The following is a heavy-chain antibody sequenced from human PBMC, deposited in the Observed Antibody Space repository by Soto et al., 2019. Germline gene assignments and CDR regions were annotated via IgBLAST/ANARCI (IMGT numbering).Heavy chain of an antibody. V-gene: IGHV3-9*01. CDR1: GFTFDDYA. D-gene: IGHD3-22*01. CDR2: ISWNSGSI. J-gene: IGHJ4*02. Sequence: PGGSLRLSCAASGFTFDDYAMHWVRQAPGKGLEWVSGISWNSGSIGYADSVKGPFTISRDNAKNSLYLQMNSLRAEDTALYYCAKESARDSSGPDFDYWGQGTLVTVSS. CDR3: AKESARDSSGPDFDY.